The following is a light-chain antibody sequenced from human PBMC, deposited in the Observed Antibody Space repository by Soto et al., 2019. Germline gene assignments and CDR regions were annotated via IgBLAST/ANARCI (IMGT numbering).Light chain of an antibody. CDR1: QSVSSY. V-gene: IGKV3-11*01. CDR3: QQRSNWPSIT. Sequence: EIVLTRSPATRSLSPVERATLSCMASQSVSSYLAWYQQKPGQAPRLLIYDASNRATGIPARFSGSGSGTDFTPTINSLEPEDFAVYYCQQRSNWPSITFGQGTRLEI. J-gene: IGKJ5*01. CDR2: DAS.